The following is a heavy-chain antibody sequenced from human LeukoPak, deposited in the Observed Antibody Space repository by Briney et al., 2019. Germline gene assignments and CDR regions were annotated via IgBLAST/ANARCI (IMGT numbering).Heavy chain of an antibody. CDR2: INHSGST. D-gene: IGHD3-22*01. V-gene: IGHV4-34*01. Sequence: SETLSLTCAVYGGSFSGYYWSWIRQPPGKGLEWIGEINHSGSTNYNPSLKSRVTISVDTSKNQFSLKLSSVTAADTAVYYCARAVYYYDSSGYYYVYYFDYWGQGTLVTVSS. CDR3: ARAVYYYDSSGYYYVYYFDY. CDR1: GGSFSGYY. J-gene: IGHJ4*02.